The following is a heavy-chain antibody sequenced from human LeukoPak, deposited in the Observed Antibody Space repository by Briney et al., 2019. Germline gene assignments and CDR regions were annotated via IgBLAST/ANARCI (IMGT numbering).Heavy chain of an antibody. Sequence: GGSLRLSCTASGFSIGTYGMSWIRQAPGKGLEWVSYISSSSSYTNYADSVRGRFTISRDNAKNSLFLQMNSLRAEGTAVYYCAKGATVSATGTIDYWGQGTLVTVSS. CDR1: GFSIGTYG. CDR2: ISSSSSYT. J-gene: IGHJ4*02. V-gene: IGHV3-11*05. CDR3: AKGATVSATGTIDY. D-gene: IGHD6-13*01.